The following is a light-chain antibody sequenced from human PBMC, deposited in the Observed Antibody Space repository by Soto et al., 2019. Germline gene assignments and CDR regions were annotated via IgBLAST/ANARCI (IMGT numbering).Light chain of an antibody. CDR2: KIS. CDR1: QSLVDNDGYSY. Sequence: VEMTQSPLSLPVTLGEPASVSCRSSQSLVDNDGYSYLSWFQQRPGQSPRRLIYKISNRDSGVPDRFSGSGSDTDFTLKISRVEPEDVAVYYCMQGTHWPYTFGQGTQLEIK. J-gene: IGKJ2*01. CDR3: MQGTHWPYT. V-gene: IGKV2-30*01.